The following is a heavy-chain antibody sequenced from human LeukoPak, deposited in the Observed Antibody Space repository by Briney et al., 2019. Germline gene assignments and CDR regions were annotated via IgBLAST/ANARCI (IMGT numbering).Heavy chain of an antibody. D-gene: IGHD4-17*01. CDR3: TKDPNGDYIGAFDP. CDR1: GFGFSSFA. J-gene: IGHJ5*02. Sequence: PTGGSLRLSCAASGFGFSSFAMTWVRQAPGKGLEWVSSITGGHYATYNTDSVKGRFTISRDNAKNTLYLQMNSLRADDTAIYYCTKDPNGDYIGAFDPWGQGTLVTVSS. CDR2: ITGGHYAT. V-gene: IGHV3-23*01.